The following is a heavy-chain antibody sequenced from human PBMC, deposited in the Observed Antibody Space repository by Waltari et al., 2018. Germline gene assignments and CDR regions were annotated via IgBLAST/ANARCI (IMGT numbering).Heavy chain of an antibody. D-gene: IGHD3-22*01. CDR3: AHSIGYYDSSGYYYWFGP. CDR2: IYWNDDK. V-gene: IGHV2-5*01. J-gene: IGHJ5*02. CDR1: GFSLSTSGVG. Sequence: QITLKESGPTLVKPTQTLTLTCTFSGFSLSTSGVGVGWLRQPPGKALEWLALIYWNDDKRYSPSLKSRITITKDTSKNQVVLTMTNMDPVDTATYYCAHSIGYYDSSGYYYWFGPWGQGTLVTVSS.